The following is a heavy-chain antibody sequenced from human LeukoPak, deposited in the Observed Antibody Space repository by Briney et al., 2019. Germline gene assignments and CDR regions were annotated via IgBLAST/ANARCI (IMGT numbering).Heavy chain of an antibody. V-gene: IGHV1-69*05. CDR2: IIPIFGTA. Sequence: SVKVSCKASGGTFSSYAISWVRQAPGQGLEWMGGIIPIFGTANYAQKFQGRVTITTDESTSTAYMELSSLRSEDTAVYYCAREKYDSSGYYSLCYDYWGQGTLVTVSS. CDR3: AREKYDSSGYYSLCYDY. J-gene: IGHJ4*02. D-gene: IGHD3-22*01. CDR1: GGTFSSYA.